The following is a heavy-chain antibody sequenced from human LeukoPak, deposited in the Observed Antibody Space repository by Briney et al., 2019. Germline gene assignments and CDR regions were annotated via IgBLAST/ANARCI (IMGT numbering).Heavy chain of an antibody. Sequence: SETPSLTCTVSGGSISSSSYYWGWIRQPPGKGLEWIGSIYYSGSTYYNPSLKSRVTISVDTSKNQFSLKLSSVTAADTAVYYCARSSGYSSSGGLNWFDTWGQGTLVTVSS. V-gene: IGHV4-39*01. CDR2: IYYSGST. CDR3: ARSSGYSSSGGLNWFDT. D-gene: IGHD6-13*01. J-gene: IGHJ5*02. CDR1: GGSISSSSYY.